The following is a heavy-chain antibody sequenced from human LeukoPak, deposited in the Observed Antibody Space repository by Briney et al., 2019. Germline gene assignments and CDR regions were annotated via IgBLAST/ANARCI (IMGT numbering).Heavy chain of an antibody. CDR2: INHSGST. Sequence: SETLSLTCAVYGGSFSGYYWSWIRQPPGKGLEWIGEINHSGSTNYSPSLKSRVTISVDTSKNQFSLKLSSVTAADTAVYYCARGHYDFWSGYYAYFDYWGQGTLVTVSS. D-gene: IGHD3-3*01. CDR3: ARGHYDFWSGYYAYFDY. V-gene: IGHV4-34*01. CDR1: GGSFSGYY. J-gene: IGHJ4*02.